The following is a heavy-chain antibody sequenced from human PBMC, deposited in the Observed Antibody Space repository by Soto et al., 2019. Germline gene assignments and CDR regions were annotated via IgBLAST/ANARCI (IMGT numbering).Heavy chain of an antibody. CDR1: GGSISSGGYS. V-gene: IGHV4-30-2*01. Sequence: KPSETLSLTCAVSGGSISSGGYSWSWIRQPPGKGLEWIGYIYHSGSTYYNPSLKSRVTISVDRSKNQFSLKLSSVTAADTAVYYCAREKGQFDYWGQGTLVTVSS. CDR3: AREKGQFDY. CDR2: IYHSGST. J-gene: IGHJ4*02.